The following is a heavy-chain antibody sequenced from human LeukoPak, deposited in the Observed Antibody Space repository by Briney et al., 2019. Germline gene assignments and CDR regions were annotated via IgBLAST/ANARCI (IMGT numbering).Heavy chain of an antibody. D-gene: IGHD4-17*01. Sequence: ASVKVSCKVSGYTLTELSVHWVRQAPGKGLEWMGGFDPEDGETIYAQKFQGRVTMIEDTSTDTAYMELSSLRSEDTAVYYCATDLHGDYGNYWGQGTLVTVSS. V-gene: IGHV1-24*01. CDR2: FDPEDGET. CDR3: ATDLHGDYGNY. CDR1: GYTLTELS. J-gene: IGHJ4*02.